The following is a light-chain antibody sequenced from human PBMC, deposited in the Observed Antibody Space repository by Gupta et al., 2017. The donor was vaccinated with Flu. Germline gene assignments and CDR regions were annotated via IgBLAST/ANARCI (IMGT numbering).Light chain of an antibody. Sequence: EIVLTQSPGTLSLSPGERATLSCRGSQSVSSTHLAWYQQKPGQSPRLLIYGASSRVTGTPDRFSGSGSGTDFTLTISILDPEDFAVYYCQQDGSSPRTFGQGTRVEIK. CDR3: QQDGSSPRT. V-gene: IGKV3-20*01. J-gene: IGKJ1*01. CDR2: GAS. CDR1: QSVSSTH.